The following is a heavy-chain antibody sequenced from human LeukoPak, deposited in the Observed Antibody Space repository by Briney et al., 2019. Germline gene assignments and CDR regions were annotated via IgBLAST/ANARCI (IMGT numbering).Heavy chain of an antibody. CDR1: GYTFTGYY. J-gene: IGHJ6*02. CDR2: INPNSGGT. Sequence: ASVKVSCKASGYTFTGYYMHWVRQAPGQGLEWMGWINPNSGGTNYAQKFQGRVTMTRDTSISTAYMELSRLRSDDTAVYYCAREGPRCYDSSGYRSYGMDVWGQGTTVTVSS. V-gene: IGHV1-2*02. CDR3: AREGPRCYDSSGYRSYGMDV. D-gene: IGHD3-22*01.